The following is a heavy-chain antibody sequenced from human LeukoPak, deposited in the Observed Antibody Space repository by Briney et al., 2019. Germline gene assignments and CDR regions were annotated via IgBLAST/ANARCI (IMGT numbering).Heavy chain of an antibody. CDR1: GFIFSGYG. Sequence: GGSLRLSCAASGFIFSGYGMHWVRQAPGKGLEWVAFIRYDGSNKYYADSVKGRFTISRDNSKNTLYLQMNSLRAEDTAVYYCAKGKGSGSDLFYYYYYMDVWGKGTTVTVSS. D-gene: IGHD1-26*01. V-gene: IGHV3-30*02. CDR2: IRYDGSNK. J-gene: IGHJ6*03. CDR3: AKGKGSGSDLFYYYYYMDV.